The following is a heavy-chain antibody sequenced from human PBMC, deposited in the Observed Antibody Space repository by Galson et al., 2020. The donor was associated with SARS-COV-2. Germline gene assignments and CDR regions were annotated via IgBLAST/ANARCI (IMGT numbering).Heavy chain of an antibody. Sequence: SQASETLSLTCAVYGGSFRDYYWSWIRQPPGRGLEWIGEVNHRGSTSYNPSLESRVRISLDASKKQFSLKLSSVTAADSGVYYCARGTRDITMIVVVMTAVSCHFDLWGQGSLVTVSS. V-gene: IGHV4-34*01. CDR2: VNHRGST. J-gene: IGHJ4*02. CDR1: GGSFRDYY. D-gene: IGHD3-22*01. CDR3: ARGTRDITMIVVVMTAVSCHFDL.